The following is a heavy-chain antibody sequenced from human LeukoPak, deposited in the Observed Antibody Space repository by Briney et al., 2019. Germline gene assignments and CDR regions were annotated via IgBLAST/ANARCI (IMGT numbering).Heavy chain of an antibody. V-gene: IGHV4-34*01. CDR1: GGSFSGYY. D-gene: IGHD1-26*01. Sequence: SETLSLTCAVYGGSFSGYYWSWIRQPPGKGLEWIGSIYYSGSTYYNPSLKSRVTISVDTSKNQFSLKLSSVTAADTAVYYCARVSGVGEVGYYYYYYMDVWGKGTTVTVSS. CDR2: IYYSGST. J-gene: IGHJ6*03. CDR3: ARVSGVGEVGYYYYYYMDV.